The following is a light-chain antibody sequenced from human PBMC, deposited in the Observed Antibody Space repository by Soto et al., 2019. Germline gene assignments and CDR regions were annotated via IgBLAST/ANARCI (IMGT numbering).Light chain of an antibody. J-gene: IGKJ2*01. V-gene: IGKV1-39*01. CDR1: QSIGTY. CDR3: QESHST. Sequence: DAQMTQSPSSLSASVGDSVTITCRASQSIGTYLDWYQHKPEKAPKLLIYSASSLQIWVPSRFSGSGSGTDFTLTISSLQREDFATYYCQESHSTFGQGTKLEIK. CDR2: SAS.